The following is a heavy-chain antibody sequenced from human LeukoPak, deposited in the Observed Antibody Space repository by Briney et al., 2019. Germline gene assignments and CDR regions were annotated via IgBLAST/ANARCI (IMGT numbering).Heavy chain of an antibody. Sequence: GGSLRLSRAASGFTCSSYGRGWLRQAPGKGLEWVSAISGSGGSTYYADSVKGRFTISRDNSKSTLYLQRNSLRAEDTAVYYCAKESFDYGDLGGWGQGTLVTVSS. V-gene: IGHV3-23*01. J-gene: IGHJ4*02. CDR1: GFTCSSYG. D-gene: IGHD4-17*01. CDR2: ISGSGGST. CDR3: AKESFDYGDLGG.